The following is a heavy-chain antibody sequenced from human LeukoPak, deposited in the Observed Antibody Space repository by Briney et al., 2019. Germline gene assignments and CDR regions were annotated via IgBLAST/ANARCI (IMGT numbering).Heavy chain of an antibody. CDR3: ARGPSITMVRGGQWYYYMDV. D-gene: IGHD3-10*01. V-gene: IGHV3-21*01. J-gene: IGHJ6*03. CDR2: ISSSSSYM. CDR1: GFTFSSYS. Sequence: GGSLRLSCAASGFTFSSYSMNWVRQAPGKGLEWVSSISSSSSYMYYADSVKGRFTISRDNAKNSPYLQMNSLRAEDTAVYYCARGPSITMVRGGQWYYYMDVWGKGTTVTISS.